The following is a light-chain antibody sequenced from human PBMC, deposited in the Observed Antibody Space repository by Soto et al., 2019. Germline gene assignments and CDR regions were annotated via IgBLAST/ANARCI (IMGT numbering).Light chain of an antibody. CDR2: AAS. CDR3: QQSYSTLSIT. V-gene: IGKV1-39*01. J-gene: IGKJ5*01. Sequence: DIQMTQSPSSLSAAEGDRVSITGRASQSISSYLPWYQQKPGKAPKLLIYAASTLHSGVPSRFSGSGSGTDFTLTISSLQPEDFATYYCQQSYSTLSITFGQGTRLEI. CDR1: QSISSY.